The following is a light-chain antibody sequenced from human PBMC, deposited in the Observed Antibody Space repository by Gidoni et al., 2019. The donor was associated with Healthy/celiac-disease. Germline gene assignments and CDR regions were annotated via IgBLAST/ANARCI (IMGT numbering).Light chain of an antibody. CDR2: AAS. V-gene: IGKV1-39*01. J-gene: IGKJ2*01. CDR3: QQSYSTPYT. Sequence: DIHRPHSPSSLSASVGDRATITCRASQSISSNLHWYQQKPGKAPKLLIYAASSLQSGVPSRFSGSGSGTDFTLTISSLQPEDFATYYCQQSYSTPYTFGQGTKLEIK. CDR1: QSISSN.